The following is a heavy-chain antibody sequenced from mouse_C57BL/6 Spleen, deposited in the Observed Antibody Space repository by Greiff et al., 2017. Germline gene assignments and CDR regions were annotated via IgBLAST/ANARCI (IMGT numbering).Heavy chain of an antibody. V-gene: IGHV5-4*01. Sequence: EVQRVESGGGLVKPGGSLKLSCAASGFTFSSYAMSWVRQTPEKRLEWVATISDGGSYTYYPDNVKGRFTSSRDNAKNNLYLQMSHLKSEDTAMYYCARDTTNYFDYWGQGTTLTVSS. J-gene: IGHJ2*01. D-gene: IGHD1-1*01. CDR3: ARDTTNYFDY. CDR2: ISDGGSYT. CDR1: GFTFSSYA.